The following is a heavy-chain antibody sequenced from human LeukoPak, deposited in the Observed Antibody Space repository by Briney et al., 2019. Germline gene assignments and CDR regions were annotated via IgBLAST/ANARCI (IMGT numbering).Heavy chain of an antibody. J-gene: IGHJ4*02. V-gene: IGHV1-2*02. Sequence: ASVKVSRKASGYTFTSYYMHWVRQAPGQGLEWMGWINPNSGGTNYAQKFQGRVTMIRDTSISTAYMELSRLRSDDTAVYYCARSFQWELLPGYWGQGTLVTVSS. CDR2: INPNSGGT. CDR3: ARSFQWELLPGY. CDR1: GYTFTSYY. D-gene: IGHD1-26*01.